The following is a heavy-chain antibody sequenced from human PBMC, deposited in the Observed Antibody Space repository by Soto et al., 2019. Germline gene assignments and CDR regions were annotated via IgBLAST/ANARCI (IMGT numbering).Heavy chain of an antibody. CDR1: GFTLSSYA. Sequence: QVQLVESGGGVVQPGRSLRLSCAASGFTLSSYAMHWVRQAPGKGLEWVAVISYDGSNKYYADSVKGRFTISRDNSKNTLYLPMNSLRAEDTAVYYCAKARQGWYFDYWGQGTLVTVSS. D-gene: IGHD6-19*01. CDR3: AKARQGWYFDY. CDR2: ISYDGSNK. J-gene: IGHJ4*02. V-gene: IGHV3-30*18.